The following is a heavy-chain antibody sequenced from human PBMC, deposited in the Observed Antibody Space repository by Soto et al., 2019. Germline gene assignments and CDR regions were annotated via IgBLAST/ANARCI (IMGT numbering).Heavy chain of an antibody. Sequence: QVQLVQSGAEVKKPGASVKVSCKASGYTFTSYGISWVRQAPGQGLEWMGWISAYNGNTNYAQKLQGRITMTTDTPTSTAYMELRSLRSDDTAVYYCARSYYDFWSADWYFDLWGRGTLVTVSS. J-gene: IGHJ2*01. CDR3: ARSYYDFWSADWYFDL. D-gene: IGHD3-3*01. CDR2: ISAYNGNT. CDR1: GYTFTSYG. V-gene: IGHV1-18*01.